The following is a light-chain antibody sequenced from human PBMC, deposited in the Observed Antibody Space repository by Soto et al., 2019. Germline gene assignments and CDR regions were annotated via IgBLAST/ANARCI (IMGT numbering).Light chain of an antibody. CDR1: QSVSSY. CDR3: QQRSNWREYT. Sequence: EIVLTQSPATLSLSPGERATLSCRASQSVSSYLAWYQQKPGQAPRLLIYDASNRATGIPARFSGSGSGTDFTLTISSLETEDFAVYYCQQRSNWREYTFGQGTKLEIK. J-gene: IGKJ2*01. V-gene: IGKV3-11*01. CDR2: DAS.